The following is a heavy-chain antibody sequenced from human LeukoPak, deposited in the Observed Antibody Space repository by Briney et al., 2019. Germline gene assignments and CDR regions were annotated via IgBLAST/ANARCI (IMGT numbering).Heavy chain of an antibody. J-gene: IGHJ4*02. CDR3: ASSRGYSGYDRLDY. CDR1: GFTFSNAW. CDR2: ISGSGGST. V-gene: IGHV3-23*01. D-gene: IGHD5-12*01. Sequence: PGGSLRLSCAASGFTFSNAWMSWVRQAPGKGLEWVSAISGSGGSTYYADSVKGRFTISRDNSKNTLYLQMNSLRAEDTAVYYCASSRGYSGYDRLDYWGQGTLVTVSS.